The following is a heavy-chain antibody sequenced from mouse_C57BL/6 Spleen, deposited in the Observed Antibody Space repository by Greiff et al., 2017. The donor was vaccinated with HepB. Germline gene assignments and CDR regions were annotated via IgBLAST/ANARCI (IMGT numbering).Heavy chain of an antibody. D-gene: IGHD2-1*01. CDR2: ISYDGSN. J-gene: IGHJ3*01. CDR3: ARGRIYYGNYDWFAY. CDR1: GYSITSGYY. Sequence: EVQLVESGPGLVKPSQSLSLTCSVTGYSITSGYYWNWIRQFPGNKLEWMGYISYDGSNNYNPSLKNRISITRDTSKNQFFLKLNSVTTEDTATYYCARGRIYYGNYDWFAYWGQGTLVTVSA. V-gene: IGHV3-6*01.